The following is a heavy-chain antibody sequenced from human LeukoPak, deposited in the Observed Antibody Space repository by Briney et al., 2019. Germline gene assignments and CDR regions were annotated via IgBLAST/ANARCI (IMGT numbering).Heavy chain of an antibody. CDR1: GGSIRSYY. J-gene: IGHJ4*02. D-gene: IGHD5-18*01. CDR2: IDYTGST. CDR3: ARQGGYTNVCPFDS. Sequence: SETLSLTCSVSGGSIRSYYWSWIRQPPGNGLEWIGYIDYTGSTNYNPSLKSRVSISGDTSKNQFSLKLTSVTAADTAVYYCARQGGYTNVCPFDSWGPGTLVTVSS. V-gene: IGHV4-59*08.